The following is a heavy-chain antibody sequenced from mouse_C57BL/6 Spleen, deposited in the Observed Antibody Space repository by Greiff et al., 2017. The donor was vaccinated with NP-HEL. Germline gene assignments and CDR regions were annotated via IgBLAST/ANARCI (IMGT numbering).Heavy chain of an antibody. V-gene: IGHV1-26*01. CDR2: INPNNGGT. Sequence: EVQLQQSGPELVKPGASVKISCKASGYTFTDYYMNWVKQSHGKSLEWIGDINPNNGGTSYNQKFKGKATLTVDQSSSTAYMELRSLTSEDSAVYYCARFTITTVDYWGQGTTLTVSS. CDR3: ARFTITTVDY. D-gene: IGHD1-1*01. J-gene: IGHJ2*01. CDR1: GYTFTDYY.